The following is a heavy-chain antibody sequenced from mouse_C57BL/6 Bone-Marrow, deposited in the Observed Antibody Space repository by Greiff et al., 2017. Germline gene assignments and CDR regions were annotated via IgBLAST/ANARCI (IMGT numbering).Heavy chain of an antibody. CDR1: GYTFTSYW. CDR2: IDPSDSYT. CDR3: ARELAGTFAY. D-gene: IGHD4-1*01. Sequence: VQLQQPGAELVMPGASVKLSCKASGYTFTSYWMHWVKQRPGQGLAWIGEIDPSDSYTNYNQKFKGKSTLTVDKSSSTAYMQLSSLTSEDSAVYYCARELAGTFAYWGQGTLVTVSA. J-gene: IGHJ3*01. V-gene: IGHV1-69*01.